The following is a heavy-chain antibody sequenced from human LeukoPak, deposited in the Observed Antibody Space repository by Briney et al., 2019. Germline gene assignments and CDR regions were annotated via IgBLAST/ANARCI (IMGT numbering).Heavy chain of an antibody. CDR2: ISNSGGST. Sequence: GGSLRLSCAASGFIFSRYGMHWVRQAPGKGLEYVSAISNSGGSTYYANSVKGRFTISRDNSKNTLYLQMGSLRGEDMAVYYCARGLITGAARTYYYYCRDLWGQGTTVTVSS. J-gene: IGHJ6*01. D-gene: IGHD6-6*01. CDR1: GFIFSRYG. V-gene: IGHV3-64*01. CDR3: ARGLITGAARTYYYYCRDL.